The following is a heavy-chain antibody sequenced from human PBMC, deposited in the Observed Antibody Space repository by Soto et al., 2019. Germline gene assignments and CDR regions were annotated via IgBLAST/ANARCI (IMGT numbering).Heavy chain of an antibody. J-gene: IGHJ4*02. D-gene: IGHD6-19*01. CDR3: AKDPLIGSGWYYFDY. CDR1: GFTFSSYA. V-gene: IGHV3-23*01. Sequence: GGSLRLSCAASGFTFSSYAMSWVRQAPGKGLEWVSAISGSGGSTYYADSVKGRFTISRDNSKNTLYLQMNSLRAEDTAVYYCAKDPLIGSGWYYFDYWGQGTLVTVSS. CDR2: ISGSGGST.